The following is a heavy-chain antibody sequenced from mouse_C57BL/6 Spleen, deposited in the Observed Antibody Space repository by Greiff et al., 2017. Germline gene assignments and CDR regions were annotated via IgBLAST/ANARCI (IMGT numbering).Heavy chain of an antibody. J-gene: IGHJ4*01. V-gene: IGHV1-62-2*01. CDR3: ARHEEAHPPDYYAMDY. CDR1: GYTFTDYN. CDR2: FYPGSGSI. Sequence: QVQLQQSGPELVKHGASVKMSCKASGYTFTDYNMHWVKQRSGQGLEWIGWFYPGSGSIKYNEKFKDKATLTADKSSSTVYMELSRLTSEDSAVYFCARHEEAHPPDYYAMDYWGQGTSVTVSS.